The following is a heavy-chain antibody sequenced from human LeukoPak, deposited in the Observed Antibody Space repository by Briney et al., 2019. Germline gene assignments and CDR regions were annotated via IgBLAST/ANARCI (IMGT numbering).Heavy chain of an antibody. V-gene: IGHV3-21*01. J-gene: IGHJ4*02. CDR2: ISSSSSYI. CDR1: GFTFSSYS. Sequence: GGALRLSCAASGFTFSSYSMNWVRQAPGKGLEWVSSISSSSSYIYYADSVKGRFTISRDNAKNSLYLQMNSLRAEDTAVYYCARLERSGIAVYWGQGTLVSVSS. CDR3: ARLERSGIAVY. D-gene: IGHD6-19*01.